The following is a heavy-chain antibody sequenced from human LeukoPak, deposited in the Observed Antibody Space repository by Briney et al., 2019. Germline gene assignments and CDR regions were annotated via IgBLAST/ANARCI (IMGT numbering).Heavy chain of an antibody. D-gene: IGHD2-21*02. CDR1: GGSISSYY. CDR3: AREGLYCGGDCSEEYYFDY. CDR2: IYTSGST. Sequence: SETLSLTCTVSGGSISSYYWSWIRQPAGKGLEWIGRIYTSGSTNYNPSLKSRVTMSVDTSKNQFSLKLSSVTAADTAVYYCAREGLYCGGDCSEEYYFDYWGQGTLVTVSS. V-gene: IGHV4-4*07. J-gene: IGHJ4*02.